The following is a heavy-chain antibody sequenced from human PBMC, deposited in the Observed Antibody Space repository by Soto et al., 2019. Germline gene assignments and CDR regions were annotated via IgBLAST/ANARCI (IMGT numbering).Heavy chain of an antibody. J-gene: IGHJ6*02. D-gene: IGHD3-10*01. CDR1: GGSFSGYY. V-gene: IGHV4-34*01. CDR3: VRGKRITMVRGVSQRGMDV. CDR2: INHSGST. Sequence: SETLSLTCAVYGGSFSGYYWSWIRQPPGKGLEWIGEINHSGSTNYNPSLKSRVTISVDTSKNQFSLKLSSVTAADTAVYYCVRGKRITMVRGVSQRGMDVRGQGTTVTVSS.